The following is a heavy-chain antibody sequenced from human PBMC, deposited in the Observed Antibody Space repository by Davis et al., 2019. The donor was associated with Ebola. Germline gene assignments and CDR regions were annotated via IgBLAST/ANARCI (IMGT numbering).Heavy chain of an antibody. V-gene: IGHV4-61*09. Sequence: PSETLSLTCTVSGGSISSGSYYWSWIRQPAGKGLEWIGHIYTSGSTNYNPSLKSRVTISVDTSKNQFSLKLSSVTAADTAVYYCARDQGYNWPLYGMDVWGQGTTVTVSS. D-gene: IGHD1-20*01. CDR2: IYTSGST. J-gene: IGHJ6*02. CDR1: GGSISSGSYY. CDR3: ARDQGYNWPLYGMDV.